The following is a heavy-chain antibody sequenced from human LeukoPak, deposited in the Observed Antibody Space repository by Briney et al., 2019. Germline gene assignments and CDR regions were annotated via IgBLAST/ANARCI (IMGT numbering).Heavy chain of an antibody. J-gene: IGHJ6*04. CDR2: IYYSGST. CDR1: GGSVSSGSYY. D-gene: IGHD2-2*01. Sequence: SETLSLTCTVSGGSVSSGSYYWSWIRQPPGKGLEWIGYIYYSGSTNYNPSLKSRVTISVDTSKNQFSLKLSSVTAADTAVYYCAGVTGYGRSSTSHYYYYYGMDVWGKGTTVTVSS. V-gene: IGHV4-61*01. CDR3: AGVTGYGRSSTSHYYYYYGMDV.